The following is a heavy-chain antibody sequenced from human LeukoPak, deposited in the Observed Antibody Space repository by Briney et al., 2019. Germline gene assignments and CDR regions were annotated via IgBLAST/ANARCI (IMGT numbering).Heavy chain of an antibody. CDR3: ARHRRSGWYDFDF. V-gene: IGHV5-51*01. Sequence: GEXXXXSFKGSGYHFFDYWIAWVRPMAGKGVEWIVFIYPHASSITYTPSFQGHVTISADHSTTTAYLQYSSLKASHTGIYYCARHRRSGWYDFDFWGQGTLVTVSS. D-gene: IGHD6-19*01. CDR2: IYPHASSI. J-gene: IGHJ4*02. CDR1: GYHFFDYW.